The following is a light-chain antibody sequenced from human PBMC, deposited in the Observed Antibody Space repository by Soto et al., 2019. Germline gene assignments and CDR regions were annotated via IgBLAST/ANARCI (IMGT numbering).Light chain of an antibody. CDR2: GAT. Sequence: DIQMTQSPSSLSASVGDRVTITCQASQDIKKYLNWYQQKPGKVPKLLIYGATKLETGVPSRFRGSGSGTDFTFTISGVQSEDFATYYWQQYDILPRAFGPGTKVDV. V-gene: IGKV1-33*01. J-gene: IGKJ3*01. CDR1: QDIKKY. CDR3: QQYDILPRA.